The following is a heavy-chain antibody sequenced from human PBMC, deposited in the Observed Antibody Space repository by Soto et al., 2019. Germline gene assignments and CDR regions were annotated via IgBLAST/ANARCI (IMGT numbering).Heavy chain of an antibody. Sequence: QVQLLESGPGLVKPSETLSLTCDVSGDSLNSGAYYWTWIRQSPGMGLEWIGHIYHTGSPNYNPSLRSRLTISRDTSKNQFSLTVSSVNAVDTGVYFCARSWVGDGSSHGGQGTLVTFSS. CDR1: GDSLNSGAYY. V-gene: IGHV4-61*08. CDR2: IYHTGSP. D-gene: IGHD5-12*01. J-gene: IGHJ4*02. CDR3: ARSWVGDGSSH.